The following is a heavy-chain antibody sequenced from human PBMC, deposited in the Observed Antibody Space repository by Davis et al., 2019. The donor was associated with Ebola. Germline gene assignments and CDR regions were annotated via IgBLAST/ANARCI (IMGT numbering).Heavy chain of an antibody. CDR3: ARDPVAGTSFLDY. CDR2: ISYDGSNK. V-gene: IGHV3-30-3*01. CDR1: GFTFRNYA. Sequence: GESLKISCAASGFTFRNYAMHWVRQAPGKGLEWVTVISYDGSNKYYADSVKGRFTISRDNSKNTLYVQMNSLRAEDTAVYYCARDPVAGTSFLDYWGQGTLVTVSS. D-gene: IGHD6-19*01. J-gene: IGHJ4*02.